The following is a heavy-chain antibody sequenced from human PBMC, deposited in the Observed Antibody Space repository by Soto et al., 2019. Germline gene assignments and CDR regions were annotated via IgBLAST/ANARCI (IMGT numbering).Heavy chain of an antibody. CDR3: ARDPYSVTIWGAVITWDYYYGMDA. CDR2: IIPIFGTA. V-gene: IGHV1-69*13. CDR1: GGTFSSYA. J-gene: IGHJ6*02. D-gene: IGHD3-3*01. Sequence: GASVQVSCTASGGTFSSYAISWVRQAPGQGLEWMGGIIPIFGTANYAQKFQGRVTITADESTGTAYMELSSLRSEDTAVYYCARDPYSVTIWGAVITWDYYYGMDAWGQVNTFSLSS.